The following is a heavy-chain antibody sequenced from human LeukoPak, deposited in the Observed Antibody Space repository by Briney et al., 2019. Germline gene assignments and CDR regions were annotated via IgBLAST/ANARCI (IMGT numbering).Heavy chain of an antibody. V-gene: IGHV3-30*03. Sequence: GGSLRLSCAASGFTFSSYGMHWVRQAPGKGLEWVAVISYDGSNKYYADSVKGRFTISRDNSKNTLYLQMNSLRAEDMAVYYCARGLAVIAAAAYYFDYWGQGTLVTVSS. CDR2: ISYDGSNK. D-gene: IGHD6-13*01. CDR1: GFTFSSYG. J-gene: IGHJ4*02. CDR3: ARGLAVIAAAAYYFDY.